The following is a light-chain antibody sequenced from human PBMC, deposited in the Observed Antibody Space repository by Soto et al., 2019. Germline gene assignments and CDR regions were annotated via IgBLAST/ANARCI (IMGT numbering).Light chain of an antibody. V-gene: IGKV3-20*01. CDR3: QQRGT. CDR1: QSVSSSY. J-gene: IGKJ1*01. Sequence: EIVLTQSPGTLSLSPGERATLSCRASQSVSSSYLAWYQQKPGQAPRLLIYGASSRATGIPDRFSGSGSGTDFTLTISRLEPEDFAVYYYQQRGTFGQGTKVEIK. CDR2: GAS.